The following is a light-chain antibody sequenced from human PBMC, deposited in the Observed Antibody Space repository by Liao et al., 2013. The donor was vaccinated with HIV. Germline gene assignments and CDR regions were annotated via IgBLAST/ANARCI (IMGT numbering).Light chain of an antibody. V-gene: IGLV3-21*01. Sequence: SYELTQPPSMSVSPGKTARITCGGNKIGSKSVHWYQQKPGQAPVVVIYYDSDRPSGIPERFSGSNSGNTATLSISRVEAGDEADYYCQVWDSYSDHPYVFGAWTKVTVL. CDR3: QVWDSYSDHPYV. J-gene: IGLJ1*01. CDR1: KIGSKS. CDR2: YDS.